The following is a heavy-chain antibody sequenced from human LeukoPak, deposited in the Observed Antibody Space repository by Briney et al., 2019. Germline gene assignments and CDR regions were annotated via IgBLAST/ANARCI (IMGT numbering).Heavy chain of an antibody. J-gene: IGHJ3*02. V-gene: IGHV3-48*01. Sequence: GSLRLSCAASGFTFSSYSMNWVRQAPGKGLEWVSYISSSSSTIYYADSVKGRFTISRDNAKNSLYLQMNSLRAEDTAVYYCARTYNWNLEGAFDIWGQGTMVTVSS. CDR2: ISSSSSTI. D-gene: IGHD1-20*01. CDR3: ARTYNWNLEGAFDI. CDR1: GFTFSSYS.